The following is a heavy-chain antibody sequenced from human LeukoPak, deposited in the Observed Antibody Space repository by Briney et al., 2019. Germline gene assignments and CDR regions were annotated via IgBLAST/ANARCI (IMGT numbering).Heavy chain of an antibody. CDR2: ISYDGSDK. Sequence: PGGSLRLSYAASGFTFSNYGIHWVRQAPGKGLEWVAVISYDGSDKYYADSVKGRFTISRDNSKNTLYLQMNSLRAEDTAVYYCAKDRIHSSSWTGDFDYWGQGTLVTVSS. V-gene: IGHV3-30*18. CDR3: AKDRIHSSSWTGDFDY. J-gene: IGHJ4*02. D-gene: IGHD6-13*01. CDR1: GFTFSNYG.